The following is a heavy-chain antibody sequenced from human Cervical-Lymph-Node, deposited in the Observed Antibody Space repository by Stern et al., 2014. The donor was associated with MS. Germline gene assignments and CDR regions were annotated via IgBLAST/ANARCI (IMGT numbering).Heavy chain of an antibody. CDR2: RSAYNGNT. J-gene: IGHJ5*02. V-gene: IGHV1-18*01. CDR1: GYPFTSYG. Sequence: VQLLQSGAELKKPRASVKVPCQAPGYPFTSYGIPWVRQAHGQGLEWMGGRSAYNGNTNYAQKLQGRVTMTTDTSTSTAYMELRSLRSDDTAVYYCARDNGGSGWSGWFDPWGQGTLVTVSS. CDR3: ARDNGGSGWSGWFDP. D-gene: IGHD6-19*01.